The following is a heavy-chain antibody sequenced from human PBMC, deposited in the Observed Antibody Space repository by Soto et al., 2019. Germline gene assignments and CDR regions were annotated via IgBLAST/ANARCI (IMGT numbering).Heavy chain of an antibody. V-gene: IGHV1-69*06. J-gene: IGHJ4*02. CDR1: GYSFSSHA. D-gene: IGHD6-13*01. CDR2: IISVFGTP. Sequence: QVQLEQSGSEVKKSGSSVKVSCKASGYSFSSHAITWVRQAPGQGLEWMGGIISVFGTPSYAQKFQGRVTISADKATNTAYLELMSLRSEDTAVYYCARGGALSTSWYWGDGLDSWGQGTQVTVSS. CDR3: ARGGALSTSWYWGDGLDS.